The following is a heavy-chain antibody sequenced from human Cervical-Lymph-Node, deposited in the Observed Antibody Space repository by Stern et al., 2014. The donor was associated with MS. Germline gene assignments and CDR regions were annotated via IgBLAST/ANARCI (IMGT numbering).Heavy chain of an antibody. CDR2: ISAHKGNT. CDR3: EGLSTALPFFINKEFDP. CDR1: GYTFTTYG. D-gene: IGHD2/OR15-2a*01. J-gene: IGHJ5*02. V-gene: IGHV1-18*01. Sequence: VQLVESGAEVTKPGASVKVSCKASGYTFTTYGFTWVRQAPGQGLEWMGWISAHKGNTDYAQKFQGRVTMTTDTSTTTAYMELRNLRSDDTAIYYCEGLSTALPFFINKEFDPWGQGTLVTVSS.